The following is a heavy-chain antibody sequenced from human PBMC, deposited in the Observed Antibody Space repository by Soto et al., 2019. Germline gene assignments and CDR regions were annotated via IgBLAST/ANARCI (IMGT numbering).Heavy chain of an antibody. J-gene: IGHJ5*02. Sequence: GGSLRLSCAASGFTFSSYAMSWVRQAPGKGLEWVSAISGSGGSTYYADSVKGRFTISRDNSKNTLYLQMNSLRAEDTAVYYCAKGAPITVTRFWGWFDPWGQGTLVTVSS. V-gene: IGHV3-23*01. CDR1: GFTFSSYA. CDR2: ISGSGGST. CDR3: AKGAPITVTRFWGWFDP. D-gene: IGHD4-4*01.